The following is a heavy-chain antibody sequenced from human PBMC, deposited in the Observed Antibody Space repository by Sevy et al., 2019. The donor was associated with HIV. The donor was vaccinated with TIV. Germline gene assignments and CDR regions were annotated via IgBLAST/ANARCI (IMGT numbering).Heavy chain of an antibody. J-gene: IGHJ5*02. CDR3: ARTEDVTIFGVVIPGWFDP. D-gene: IGHD3-3*01. CDR1: GGTFSSYA. V-gene: IGHV1-69*06. CDR2: IIPIFGTA. Sequence: ASVKVSCKASGGTFSSYAISWVRQAPGQGLEWMGGIIPIFGTANYAQKFQGRVTITADKSTSTAYMELSSLRSEDTAVYYCARTEDVTIFGVVIPGWFDPWGQGTLVTVSS.